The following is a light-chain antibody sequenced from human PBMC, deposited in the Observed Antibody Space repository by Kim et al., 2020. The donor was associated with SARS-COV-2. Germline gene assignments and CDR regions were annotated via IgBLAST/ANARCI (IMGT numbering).Light chain of an antibody. J-gene: IGLJ2*01. CDR2: GKN. Sequence: SSELTQDPAVSVALVQTVRITCQGDSLRSYYASWYQQKPGQAPILVIYGKNNRPSGIPDRFSGSASGNTASLTITGVQAEDEGDFYCNSRDSSGNHVVFGGGTQLTVL. V-gene: IGLV3-19*01. CDR3: NSRDSSGNHVV. CDR1: SLRSYY.